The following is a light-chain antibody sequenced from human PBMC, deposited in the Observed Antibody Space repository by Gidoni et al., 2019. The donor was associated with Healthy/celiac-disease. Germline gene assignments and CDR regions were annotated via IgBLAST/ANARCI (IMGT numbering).Light chain of an antibody. CDR3: QQYSSSPPMT. V-gene: IGKV3-20*01. CDR1: QSVSSSY. CDR2: GAS. J-gene: IGKJ1*01. Sequence: ETVLTQSPGTLSLSPGESATLSCRTSQSVSSSYLAWYQQKPGQAPRLLIYGASSRATGIPDRFSGSGSGTDFTLTISRLEPEDFAVYYCQQYSSSPPMTFXQXTKVEIK.